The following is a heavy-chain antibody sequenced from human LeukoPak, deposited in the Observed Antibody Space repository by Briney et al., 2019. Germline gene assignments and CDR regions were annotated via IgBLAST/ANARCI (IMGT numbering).Heavy chain of an antibody. J-gene: IGHJ5*02. Sequence: GGSLRLSCAASGFTFSSCSMNWVRQAPGKGLEWVSSISSSSSYIYYADSVKGRFTISRDNAKNSLYLQMNSLRAEDTAVYYCARDGFPAYSSSWYIHNWFDPWGQGTLVTVSS. D-gene: IGHD6-13*01. V-gene: IGHV3-21*01. CDR1: GFTFSSCS. CDR3: ARDGFPAYSSSWYIHNWFDP. CDR2: ISSSSSYI.